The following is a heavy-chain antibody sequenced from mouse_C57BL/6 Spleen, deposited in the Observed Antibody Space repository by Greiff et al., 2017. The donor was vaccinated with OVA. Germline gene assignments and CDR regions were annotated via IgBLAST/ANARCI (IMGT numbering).Heavy chain of an antibody. CDR2: IYPRSGNT. Sequence: VQLQQSGAELARPGASVKLSCKASGYTFTSYGISWVKQRTGQGLEWIGEIYPRSGNTYYNEKFKGKATLTADKSSSTAYMELRSLTSEDSAVYVCASVLLRQYYFDYWGQGTTLTVSS. CDR1: GYTFTSYG. D-gene: IGHD1-1*01. CDR3: ASVLLRQYYFDY. V-gene: IGHV1-81*01. J-gene: IGHJ2*01.